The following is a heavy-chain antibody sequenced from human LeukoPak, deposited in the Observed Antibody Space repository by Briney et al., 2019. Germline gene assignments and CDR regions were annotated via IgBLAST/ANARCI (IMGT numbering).Heavy chain of an antibody. CDR2: IYYSGST. V-gene: IGHV4-39*01. D-gene: IGHD2-2*01. Sequence: PSETLSLTCTVSGGSISGSSYYWGWIRQPPGKGLEWIGSIYYSGSTYYNPSLKSRVTISVDTSKNQFSLKLSSVTAADTAVYYCARHQPYCSSTSCYDLDAFDIWGQGTMVTVSS. CDR3: ARHQPYCSSTSCYDLDAFDI. CDR1: GGSISGSSYY. J-gene: IGHJ3*02.